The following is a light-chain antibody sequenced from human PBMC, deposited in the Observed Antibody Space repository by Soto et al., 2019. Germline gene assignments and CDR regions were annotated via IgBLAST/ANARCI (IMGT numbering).Light chain of an antibody. CDR2: SAF. V-gene: IGKV3-20*01. Sequence: EIVLTQSPGTLSLSPGERGTLSCRASQSVSSNYLAWYQQKPGQAPRLLIYSAFSRATGIPDRFSDSGSGTDFTLTISRLEPEDFAVYYCHYYGSSPWTFGQGTKVEIK. J-gene: IGKJ1*01. CDR3: HYYGSSPWT. CDR1: QSVSSNY.